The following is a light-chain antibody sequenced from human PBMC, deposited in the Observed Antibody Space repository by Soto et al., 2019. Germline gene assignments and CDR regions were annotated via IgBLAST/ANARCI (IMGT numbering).Light chain of an antibody. CDR2: TGS. CDR1: QAIDSW. V-gene: IGKV1-12*01. Sequence: DIQMTQSPSTLSASVVDRVTITCRASQAIDSWLAWYQQKPGEAPKLLIFTGSLLHSGVPPRFSGSGSGTDFTLTISSLQPEDFATYYCQQTLSFPPTFGQGTKVDI. CDR3: QQTLSFPPT. J-gene: IGKJ1*01.